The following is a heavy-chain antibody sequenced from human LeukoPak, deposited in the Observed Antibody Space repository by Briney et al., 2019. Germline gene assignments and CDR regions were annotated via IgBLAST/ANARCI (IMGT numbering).Heavy chain of an antibody. CDR1: GFTVSSNY. CDR2: IYSGGST. J-gene: IGHJ4*02. V-gene: IGHV3-66*01. CDR3: ARDYRYYDSSGYGY. Sequence: GGSLRLSCAASGFTVSSNYMSWVRQAPGKGLEWVSVIYSGGSTYYADSVKGRFTISRDNSKNTLYLQMNSLRAEDTAVYYCARDYRYYDSSGYGYWGQGTLVTVSS. D-gene: IGHD3-22*01.